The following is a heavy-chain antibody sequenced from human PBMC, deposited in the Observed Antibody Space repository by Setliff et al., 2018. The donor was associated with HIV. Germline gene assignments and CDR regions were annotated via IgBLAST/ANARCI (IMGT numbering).Heavy chain of an antibody. CDR1: GYTFTSYS. V-gene: IGHV1-46*01. Sequence: ASVKVSCKASGYTFTSYSMHWVRQAPGQGLEWMGIIDPSAGATSYAQKFQGRVTLTRDTSTSTVYMELSSLRSEDTAVYYCARVFLGLDSRAYSNWFDPWGQGTLLTVSS. J-gene: IGHJ5*02. CDR3: ARVFLGLDSRAYSNWFDP. CDR2: IDPSAGAT. D-gene: IGHD3-22*01.